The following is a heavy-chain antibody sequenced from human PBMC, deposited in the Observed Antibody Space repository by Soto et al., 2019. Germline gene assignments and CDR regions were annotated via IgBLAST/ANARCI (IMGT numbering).Heavy chain of an antibody. Sequence: SETLSLTCTVSGGSISSYYWSWIRQPPGKGLEWIGYIYYSGSTNYNPSLKSRVTISVDTSKNQFSLKLSSVTAADTAVYYCARVVDGPSNWFDPWGQGTLVTVSS. D-gene: IGHD3-16*02. CDR3: ARVVDGPSNWFDP. CDR2: IYYSGST. V-gene: IGHV4-59*01. J-gene: IGHJ5*02. CDR1: GGSISSYY.